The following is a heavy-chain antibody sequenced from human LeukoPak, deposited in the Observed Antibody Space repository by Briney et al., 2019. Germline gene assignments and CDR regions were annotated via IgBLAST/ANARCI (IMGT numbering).Heavy chain of an antibody. J-gene: IGHJ4*02. D-gene: IGHD3-10*01. CDR3: AMTYGSGSYVLVDY. V-gene: IGHV3-53*01. Sequence: PGGSLRLSCAASGFTVSSNYMSWVRQAPGKGLEWVSVIYSGGSTYYADSVKGRFTISRDNSKNTLYLQMNSLRAEDTAVYYCAMTYGSGSYVLVDYWGQGTLVTVSS. CDR1: GFTVSSNY. CDR2: IYSGGST.